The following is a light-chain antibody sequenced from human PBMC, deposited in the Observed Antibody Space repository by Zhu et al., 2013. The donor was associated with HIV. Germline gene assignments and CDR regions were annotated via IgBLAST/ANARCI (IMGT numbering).Light chain of an antibody. CDR2: AAS. CDR3: QQLNSYPL. J-gene: IGKJ3*01. CDR1: QDIRID. V-gene: IGKV1-17*01. Sequence: DIQMTQSPSSLSASVGDRVTITCQASQDIRIDLNWYQQKPGKAPNLLIYAASSLQSGVPSRFSGSGSGTDFTLTISSLQPEDFATYYCQQLNSYPLFGPGTKVDIK.